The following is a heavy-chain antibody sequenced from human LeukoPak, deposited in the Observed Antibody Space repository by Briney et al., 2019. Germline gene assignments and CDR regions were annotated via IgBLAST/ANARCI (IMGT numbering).Heavy chain of an antibody. CDR1: GGSISSSSYY. CDR3: ASGGVRDYYYYYGMDV. CDR2: IYYSGST. J-gene: IGHJ6*02. V-gene: IGHV4-39*01. Sequence: PSETLSLTCTVSGGSISSSSYYWGWIRQPPGKGLEWIGSIYYSGSTYYNPSLKSRVTISVDTSKNQFSLKLSSVTAADTAVYYCASGGVRDYYYYYGMDVWGQGTTVTVSS. D-gene: IGHD2-8*02.